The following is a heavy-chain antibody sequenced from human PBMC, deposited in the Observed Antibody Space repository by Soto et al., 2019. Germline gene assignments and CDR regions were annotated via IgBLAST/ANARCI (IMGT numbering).Heavy chain of an antibody. CDR2: INGSSTTI. Sequence: QVQLVESGGGLVKPGGSLRLSCAASGFTFSDYYMTWVRQAPGKGLEWVSYINGSSTTIYYADSVKGRFTISRDNDKNSLYLQMNSLRVEDTAIYYCARGLTRKASWFDPWGQGTLVTVSS. CDR3: ARGLTRKASWFDP. J-gene: IGHJ5*02. V-gene: IGHV3-11*01. CDR1: GFTFSDYY.